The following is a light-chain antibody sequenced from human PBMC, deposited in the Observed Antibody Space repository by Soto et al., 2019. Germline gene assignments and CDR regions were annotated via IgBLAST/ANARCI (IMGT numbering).Light chain of an antibody. CDR2: GAS. CDR1: QSVSSN. Sequence: DIGMTQSPATLSVSPGERATLSCRASQSVSSNSAWYQQKPGQAPRLLIYGASTRATGIPARFSGSGSGTEFTLTISSLQSEDFAVYYCQQYNNWPRTFGQGTKVEIK. V-gene: IGKV3-15*01. J-gene: IGKJ1*01. CDR3: QQYNNWPRT.